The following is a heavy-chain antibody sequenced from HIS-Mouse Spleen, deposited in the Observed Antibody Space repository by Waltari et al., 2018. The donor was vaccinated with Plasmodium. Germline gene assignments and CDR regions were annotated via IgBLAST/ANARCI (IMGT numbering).Heavy chain of an antibody. D-gene: IGHD3-3*01. V-gene: IGHV3-30*04. CDR3: ARLYYDFWSGYYPYGMDV. Sequence: QVQLVESGGGVVQPGRSLRLSGAAAGFTFGSSAMHWVRQAPGKGLEWVAVISYDGSNKYYADSVKGRFTISRDNSKNTLYLQMNSLRAEDTAVYYCARLYYDFWSGYYPYGMDVWGQGTTVTVSS. CDR1: GFTFGSSA. CDR2: ISYDGSNK. J-gene: IGHJ6*02.